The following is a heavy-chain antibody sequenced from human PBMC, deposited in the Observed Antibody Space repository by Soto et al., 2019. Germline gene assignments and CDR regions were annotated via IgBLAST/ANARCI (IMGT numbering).Heavy chain of an antibody. CDR2: IKPDGSEK. Sequence: GGSLRLSCTASGFTFSTYWMTWVRQAPGKGLGWVANIKPDGSEKYYVDSVKGRFTISRDNAMNSLYLQMNSLRTEDTAVYYCATAMTMIMPKNYWGLGTLVTVSS. CDR1: GFTFSTYW. J-gene: IGHJ4*02. V-gene: IGHV3-7*03. CDR3: ATAMTMIMPKNY. D-gene: IGHD3-22*01.